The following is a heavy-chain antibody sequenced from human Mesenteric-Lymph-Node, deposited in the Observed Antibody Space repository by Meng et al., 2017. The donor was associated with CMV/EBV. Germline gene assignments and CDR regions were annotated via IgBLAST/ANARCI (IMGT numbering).Heavy chain of an antibody. CDR3: ASFAPSISGSYTSDDAFDI. Sequence: GGSLRLSCAASGFTFSTYTLNWVRQAPGKGLEWVSSISSSSNYIYYADSVKGRFTISRDNAKNSLYLQMNSLRAEDTAVYYCASFAPSISGSYTSDDAFDIWGQGTMVTVSS. CDR2: ISSSSNYI. D-gene: IGHD1-26*01. CDR1: GFTFSTYT. J-gene: IGHJ3*02. V-gene: IGHV3-21*01.